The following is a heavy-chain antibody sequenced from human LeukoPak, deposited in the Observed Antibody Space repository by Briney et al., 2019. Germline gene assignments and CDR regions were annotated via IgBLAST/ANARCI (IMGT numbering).Heavy chain of an antibody. CDR3: ARAYDSSGLGASHI. V-gene: IGHV3-33*01. CDR2: IWYDGSNK. Sequence: GGSLRLSCAASGFTFSSYGMHWVRQAPGKGLEWVAVIWYDGSNKYYADSVKGRFTISRDNSKNTLYLQMNSLRAEDTAVYYCARAYDSSGLGASHIWGQGTMVTVSS. D-gene: IGHD3-22*01. J-gene: IGHJ3*02. CDR1: GFTFSSYG.